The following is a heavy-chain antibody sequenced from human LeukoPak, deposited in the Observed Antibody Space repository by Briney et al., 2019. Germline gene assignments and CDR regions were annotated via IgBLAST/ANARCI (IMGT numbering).Heavy chain of an antibody. Sequence: GGSLRLXCAASGFTCSSYGMQWVRQAPGKGLEWVAVIWYDGSNKYYADSVKGRFTISRDNSKNTLYLQMNSLRAEDTAVYYCAKEGSSWSSSDFDYWGQGTLVTVSS. J-gene: IGHJ4*02. CDR1: GFTCSSYG. CDR2: IWYDGSNK. V-gene: IGHV3-33*06. CDR3: AKEGSSWSSSDFDY. D-gene: IGHD6-13*01.